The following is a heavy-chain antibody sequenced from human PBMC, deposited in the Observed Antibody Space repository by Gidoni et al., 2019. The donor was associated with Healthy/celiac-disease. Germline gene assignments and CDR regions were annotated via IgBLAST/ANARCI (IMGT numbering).Heavy chain of an antibody. CDR3: ARDWASVDIVVVPARFDP. J-gene: IGHJ5*02. CDR2: IYHSGST. D-gene: IGHD2-2*03. Sequence: QVQLQESGPGLDKPSETLSLTCTVSGYSISSGYYWGWIRHPPGKGMEWIGSIYHSGSTYYNPSLKSRVTISVDTSKNQFSLKLSSVTAADTAVYYCARDWASVDIVVVPARFDPWGQGTLVTVSS. CDR1: GYSISSGYY. V-gene: IGHV4-38-2*02.